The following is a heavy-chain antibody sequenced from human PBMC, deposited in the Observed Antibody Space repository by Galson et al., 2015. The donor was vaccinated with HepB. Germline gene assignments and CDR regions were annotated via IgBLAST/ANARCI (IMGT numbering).Heavy chain of an antibody. Sequence: SLRLSCAASGFTFSSYSMNWVRQAPGKGLEWVSSISSSSSYIYYADSVKGRFTISRDNAKNSLYLQMNSLRAEDTAVYYCAREGRSGGYYYYMDVWGKGTTVTVSS. CDR3: AREGRSGGYYYYMDV. J-gene: IGHJ6*03. V-gene: IGHV3-21*01. CDR2: ISSSSSYI. CDR1: GFTFSSYS.